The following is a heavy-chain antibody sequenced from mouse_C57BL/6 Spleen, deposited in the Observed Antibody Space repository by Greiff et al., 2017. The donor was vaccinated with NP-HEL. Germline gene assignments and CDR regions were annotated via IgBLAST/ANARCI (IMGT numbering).Heavy chain of an antibody. Sequence: QVQLQQSGTELVKPGASVKLSCKASGYTFTSYWMHWVKQRPGQGLEWIGNINPSNGGTNYNEKFKSKATLTVDKSSSTAYMQLSSLTSEDSAVYYCARSEPFITTVVAPDWGQGTTLTVSS. D-gene: IGHD1-1*01. V-gene: IGHV1-53*01. CDR2: INPSNGGT. CDR3: ARSEPFITTVVAPD. CDR1: GYTFTSYW. J-gene: IGHJ2*01.